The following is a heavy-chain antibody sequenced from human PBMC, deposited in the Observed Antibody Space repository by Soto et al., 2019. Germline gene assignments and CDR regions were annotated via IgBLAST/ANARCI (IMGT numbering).Heavy chain of an antibody. CDR1: GASISSYY. CDR2: IYYRGST. D-gene: IGHD2-15*01. V-gene: IGHV4-59*01. J-gene: IGHJ4*02. Sequence: QVQLQEPGPGRVKPSETLSLTCTVSGASISSYYWSWIRRPPGKGLEWIGYIYYRGSTNYNPSLKRRVTISVDTSKNQFSLKLSSVTAADTAVYYCARRSYCSGGSCHDYWGQGTLVTVSS. CDR3: ARRSYCSGGSCHDY.